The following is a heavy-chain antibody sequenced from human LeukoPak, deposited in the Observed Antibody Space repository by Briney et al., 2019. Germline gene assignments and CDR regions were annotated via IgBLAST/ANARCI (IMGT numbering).Heavy chain of an antibody. V-gene: IGHV4-59*08. D-gene: IGHD6-13*01. CDR1: GGSISSYY. CDR3: ARGGDSSWYDWFDP. J-gene: IGHJ5*02. CDR2: IYYSGST. Sequence: SETLSLTCTVSGGSISSYYWSWIRQPPGKGLEWIGYIYYSGSTNYNPSLKSRVTISVDTSKNQFSLKLSSVTVADTAVYYCARGGDSSWYDWFDPWGQGTLVTVSS.